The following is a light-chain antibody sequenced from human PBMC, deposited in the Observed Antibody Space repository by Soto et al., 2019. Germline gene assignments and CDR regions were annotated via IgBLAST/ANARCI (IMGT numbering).Light chain of an antibody. CDR2: EVS. V-gene: IGLV2-14*01. CDR3: SSYTSRSTLDYV. Sequence: QSVLTQPASVSGSPGQSITISCTGTSSDVGGYNYVSWYQQHPGKAPKLMIYEVSNRPSGVSNRFSGSKSGNTASLTISGLQAEDEADYYCSSYTSRSTLDYVFGSGTKLTAL. J-gene: IGLJ1*01. CDR1: SSDVGGYNY.